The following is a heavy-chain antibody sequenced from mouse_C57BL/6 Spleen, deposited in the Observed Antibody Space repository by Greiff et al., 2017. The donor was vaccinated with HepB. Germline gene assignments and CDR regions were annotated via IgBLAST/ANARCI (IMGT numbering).Heavy chain of an antibody. CDR2: ISSGGSYT. J-gene: IGHJ3*01. V-gene: IGHV5-6*02. CDR3: ARHDPGFAY. CDR1: GFTFSSYG. Sequence: DVMLVESGGDLVKPGGSLKLSCAASGFTFSSYGMSWVRQTPDKRLEWVATISSGGSYTYYPDSVKGRFTISRDNAKNTLYLQMSSLKSEDTAMYYCARHDPGFAYWGQGTLVTVSA.